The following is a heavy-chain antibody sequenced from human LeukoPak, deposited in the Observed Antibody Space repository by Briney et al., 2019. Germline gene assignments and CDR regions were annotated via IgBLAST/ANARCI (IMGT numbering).Heavy chain of an antibody. J-gene: IGHJ4*02. V-gene: IGHV3-13*01. Sequence: GESLRLSCAASGFTFSSYDMHWVRQATGKGLEWVSAIGTAGDTYYPGSVKGRFTISRENAKNSLYLQMNSLRAGDTAVYYCARATCSGGSCYELDYWGQGTLVTVSS. CDR3: ARATCSGGSCYELDY. CDR2: IGTAGDT. D-gene: IGHD2-15*01. CDR1: GFTFSSYD.